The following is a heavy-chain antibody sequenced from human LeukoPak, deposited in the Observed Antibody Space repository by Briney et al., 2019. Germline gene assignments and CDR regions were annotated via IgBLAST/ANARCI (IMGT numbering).Heavy chain of an antibody. Sequence: GGSLRLSCAASGFIISSYSMNWVRQAPGKGLEWVSYISSSSSTIYYADSVKGRFTISRDNAKNSLYLQMNSLRAEDTAVYYCARDWRDYYGSGSYYIEDVFDIWGQGTMVTVSS. CDR1: GFIISSYS. V-gene: IGHV3-48*04. CDR3: ARDWRDYYGSGSYYIEDVFDI. D-gene: IGHD3-10*01. J-gene: IGHJ3*02. CDR2: ISSSSSTI.